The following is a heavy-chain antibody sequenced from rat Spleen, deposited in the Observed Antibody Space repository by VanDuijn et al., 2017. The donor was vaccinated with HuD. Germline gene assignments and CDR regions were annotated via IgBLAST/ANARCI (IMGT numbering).Heavy chain of an antibody. J-gene: IGHJ2*01. CDR2: ISYDGSST. CDR3: TTGVY. D-gene: IGHD4-3*01. Sequence: EVQLVESDGGLVQPGRSLKLSCAAAGVTFSDYYMAWVRQAPTQGLEWVATISYDGSSTYYRDSVKGRFTISRDNAKSTLYLQINSLRSEDKATYYCTTGVYWGQGVVVTVSS. V-gene: IGHV5-29*01. CDR1: GVTFSDYY.